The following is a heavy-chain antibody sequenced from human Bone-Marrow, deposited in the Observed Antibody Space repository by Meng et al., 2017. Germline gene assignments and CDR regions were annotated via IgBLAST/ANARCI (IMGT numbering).Heavy chain of an antibody. V-gene: IGHV3-53*01. J-gene: IGHJ4*02. D-gene: IGHD7-27*01. CDR3: ARGPLGIVVLDY. Sequence: GGSLRLSCAVSGFSVSSNYMTWVRQAPGKGLEWVSVVYTGGSTYYADSVNGRFTISRDDSKNTLYLQMNSLKVEDTAVYYCARGPLGIVVLDYWGQGTLVTVSS. CDR1: GFSVSSNY. CDR2: VYTGGST.